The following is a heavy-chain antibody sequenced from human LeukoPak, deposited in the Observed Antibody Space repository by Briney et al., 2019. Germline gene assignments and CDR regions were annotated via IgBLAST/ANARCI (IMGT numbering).Heavy chain of an antibody. CDR3: TRDGGV. D-gene: IGHD3-10*01. CDR2: IRRKDYGGTT. Sequence: GGSLRLSCTVSGFTVSINSMSWVRQAPGKGLEWVGFIRRKDYGGTTEYAASVKGRFTISRDDFNSIAYLQMNSLKTEDTAVYYCTRDGGVWGQGTLVTVSS. V-gene: IGHV3-49*04. J-gene: IGHJ4*02. CDR1: GFTVSINS.